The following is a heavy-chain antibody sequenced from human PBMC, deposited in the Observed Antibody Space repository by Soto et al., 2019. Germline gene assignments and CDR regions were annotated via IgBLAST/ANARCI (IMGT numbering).Heavy chain of an antibody. D-gene: IGHD2-15*01. Sequence: QVQLQQWGAGLLKPSETLSLTCAVSGGSFSDFYWTWLRQLPGKGLEWIVEINHIGYRNYNPSLESGVATSVDTSKNHLSPSPRSVTAADTAVYYCSTRGAVAPRGYWGQGTLVTVSS. CDR2: INHIGYR. CDR3: STRGAVAPRGY. J-gene: IGHJ4*02. V-gene: IGHV4-34*02. CDR1: GGSFSDFY.